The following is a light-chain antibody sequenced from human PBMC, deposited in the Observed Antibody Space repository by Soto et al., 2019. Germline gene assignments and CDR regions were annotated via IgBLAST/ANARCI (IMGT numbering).Light chain of an antibody. CDR3: QQYSNWPFT. CDR2: GAS. Sequence: EIVMTQSPATLSVSPGERATLSCRASQSVSSNLAWYQQKPGQAPRLLIYGASTRATVIPARFSGSGSGTEFPLTISRLHSEDFAVYYCQQYSNWPFTFGPGTKVDIK. CDR1: QSVSSN. J-gene: IGKJ3*01. V-gene: IGKV3-15*01.